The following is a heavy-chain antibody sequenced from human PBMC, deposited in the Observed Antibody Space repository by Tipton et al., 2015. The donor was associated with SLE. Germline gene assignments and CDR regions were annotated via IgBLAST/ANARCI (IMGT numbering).Heavy chain of an antibody. CDR3: ARHYGAAGAFDI. D-gene: IGHD6-25*01. Sequence: TLSLTCTVSGGSISSYYWSWIRQPPGKGLERIGYIYYSGSTNYNPSLKSRVTISVDTSKNQFSLKLSSVTAADTAVYYCARHYGAAGAFDIWGQGTMVTVSS. CDR1: GGSISSYY. V-gene: IGHV4-59*08. CDR2: IYYSGST. J-gene: IGHJ3*02.